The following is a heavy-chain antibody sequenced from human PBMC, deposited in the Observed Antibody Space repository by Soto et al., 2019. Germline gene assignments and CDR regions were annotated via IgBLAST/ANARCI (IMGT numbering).Heavy chain of an antibody. CDR3: VRVGYYYDTNGYFDY. V-gene: IGHV4-39*07. J-gene: IGHJ4*02. D-gene: IGHD3-22*01. CDR1: GGSITSRSYY. CDR2: IYYSGST. Sequence: PSETLSLTCIVSGGSITSRSYYWGWIRQPPGKGLEWVGNIYYSGSTYYNPSLKSRVTISADASKNQFSLKLTSVTAADTAVYYCVRVGYYYDTNGYFDYWGQGALVTVSS.